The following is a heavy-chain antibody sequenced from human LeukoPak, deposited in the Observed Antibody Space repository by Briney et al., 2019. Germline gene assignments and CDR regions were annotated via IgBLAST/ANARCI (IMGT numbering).Heavy chain of an antibody. Sequence: GGSLRLSCAASGFTFSSYSMNWVRQAPGKGLEYVSAISGNGGSTYYAGSVKGRFTISRDNSKNTLYLQMSSLRTEDTAIYYCVKAQYDFWSGLDYWGQGTLVTVSS. CDR3: VKAQYDFWSGLDY. CDR1: GFTFSSYS. V-gene: IGHV3-64D*09. J-gene: IGHJ4*02. D-gene: IGHD3-3*01. CDR2: ISGNGGST.